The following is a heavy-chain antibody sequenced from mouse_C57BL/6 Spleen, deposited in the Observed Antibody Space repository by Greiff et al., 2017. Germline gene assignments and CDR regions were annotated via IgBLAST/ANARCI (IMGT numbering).Heavy chain of an antibody. V-gene: IGHV1-62-2*01. CDR3: ARHEEQSIPYWYFDV. D-gene: IGHD1-3*01. Sequence: QVQLKESGAELVKPGASVKLSCKASGYTFTEYTIHWVKQRSGQGLEWIGWFYPGSGSIKYNEKFKDKATLTADKSSSTVYMALSRLTSEDSAVYFCARHEEQSIPYWYFDVWGTGTTVTVSS. CDR2: FYPGSGSI. J-gene: IGHJ1*03. CDR1: GYTFTEYT.